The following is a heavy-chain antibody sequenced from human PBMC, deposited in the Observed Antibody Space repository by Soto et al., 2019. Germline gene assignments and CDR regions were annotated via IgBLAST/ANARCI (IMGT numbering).Heavy chain of an antibody. CDR3: ARDRAAAAGRYYGMDV. D-gene: IGHD6-13*01. J-gene: IGHJ6*02. V-gene: IGHV4-59*01. Sequence: SETLSLTCTVSGGSISSYYWSWIRQPPGKGLEWIGYIYYSGSTNYNPSLKSRVTISVDTSKNQFSLKLSSVIAADTAVYYCARDRAAAAGRYYGMDVWGQGTTVTVSS. CDR2: IYYSGST. CDR1: GGSISSYY.